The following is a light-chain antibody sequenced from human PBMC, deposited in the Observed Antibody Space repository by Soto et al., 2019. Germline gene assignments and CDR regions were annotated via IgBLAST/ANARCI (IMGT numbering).Light chain of an antibody. V-gene: IGLV2-14*01. CDR2: EVS. CDR1: SSDVGGYNY. CDR3: LLSYSDDKV. Sequence: QSVLTQPASVSGSPGQSITISCTGTSSDVGGYNYVSWYQQHPGKAPKLMIYEVSNRPSGVSNRFSGSKSGNTASLTISGLQPEDEADYYCLLSYSDDKVFGTGTKVT. J-gene: IGLJ1*01.